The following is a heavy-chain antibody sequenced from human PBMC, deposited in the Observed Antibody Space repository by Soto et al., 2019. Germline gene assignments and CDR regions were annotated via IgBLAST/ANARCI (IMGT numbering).Heavy chain of an antibody. CDR2: ISGSGGST. D-gene: IGHD3-10*01. J-gene: IGHJ5*02. CDR3: AKDYYYGSGSYYDWFDH. Sequence: EVQLVESGGGLVQPGGSLRLSCAASGYTFSSYAMSWVRQAPGKGLEWVSAISGSGGSTYYADSVKGRFTISRDNSKNTLYLQMNSLRAEDTAVYYCAKDYYYGSGSYYDWFDHWGRGTLVTVSS. CDR1: GYTFSSYA. V-gene: IGHV3-23*04.